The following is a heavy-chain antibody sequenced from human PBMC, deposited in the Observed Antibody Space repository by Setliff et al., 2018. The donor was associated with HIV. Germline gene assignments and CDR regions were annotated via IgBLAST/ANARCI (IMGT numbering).Heavy chain of an antibody. V-gene: IGHV4-4*09. D-gene: IGHD6-13*01. CDR2: IYATGST. CDR1: GGSINSYY. J-gene: IGHJ6*02. CDR3: ARHPPHDSTWPYYYYGMDV. Sequence: PSETLSLTCTVSGGSINSYYWSRIRQPPGKGLEWIGYIYATGSTNYNPSLKGRVTVSVDTAKNQFSLRLSSVTAADTAVYYCARHPPHDSTWPYYYYGMDVWGQGTTVTVSS.